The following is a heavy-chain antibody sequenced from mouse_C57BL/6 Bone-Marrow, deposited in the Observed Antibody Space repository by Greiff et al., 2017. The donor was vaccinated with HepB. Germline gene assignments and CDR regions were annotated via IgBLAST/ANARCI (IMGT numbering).Heavy chain of an antibody. CDR3: TREDGYDGFAY. J-gene: IGHJ3*01. Sequence: EVHLVESGEGLVKPGGFLKLSCAASGFTFSSYAMSWVRQTPEKRLEWVAYISSGGDYIYYADTVKGRFTISRDNARNTLYLQMSSLKSEDTAMYYWTREDGYDGFAYWGQGTLVTVSA. D-gene: IGHD2-2*01. CDR1: GFTFSSYA. V-gene: IGHV5-9-1*02. CDR2: ISSGGDYI.